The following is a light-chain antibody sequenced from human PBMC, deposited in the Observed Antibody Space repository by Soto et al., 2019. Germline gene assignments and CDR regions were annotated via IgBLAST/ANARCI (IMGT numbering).Light chain of an antibody. V-gene: IGLV2-14*01. CDR2: EVS. CDR3: SSFTSINTWV. CDR1: CSDVGGYNY. J-gene: IGLJ3*02. Sequence: QSALTQPASVSGSPGQSITISCTGTCSDVGGYNYVSWYQQHPGKAPKLMIYEVSNRPSGVSNRFFGSKSGNTASLTISGLQTEDEADYYCSSFTSINTWVFGGGTKLTVL.